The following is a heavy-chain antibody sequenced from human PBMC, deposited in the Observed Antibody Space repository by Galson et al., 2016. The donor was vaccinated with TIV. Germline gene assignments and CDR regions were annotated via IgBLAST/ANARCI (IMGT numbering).Heavy chain of an antibody. D-gene: IGHD1-26*01. CDR2: ISGRGGTT. V-gene: IGHV3-23*01. Sequence: SLRLSCAASGFSLSDYAMTWVRQAPGKGLEWVSDISGRGGTTHYADSVKGRFTISRDNSKNTLYLRMSSLRAEDTALYYCARGPTTRRGYYGLDIWGQGTTVTVSS. CDR3: ARGPTTRRGYYGLDI. J-gene: IGHJ6*02. CDR1: GFSLSDYA.